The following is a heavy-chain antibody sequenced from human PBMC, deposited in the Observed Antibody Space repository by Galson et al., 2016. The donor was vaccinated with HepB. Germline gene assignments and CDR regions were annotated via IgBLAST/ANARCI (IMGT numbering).Heavy chain of an antibody. V-gene: IGHV4-61*08. D-gene: IGHD2/OR15-2a*01. Sequence: ETLSLTCTVSSGSVSSGGYYWSWVRQSPGKGLEWIGYIQNPGSTNYNPSLRGRVTISIDRSKNQFFLELTSVTAADTAVYYCARDEGFYNGMDVWGQGTTVTVSS. CDR1: SGSVSSGGYY. CDR3: ARDEGFYNGMDV. CDR2: IQNPGST. J-gene: IGHJ6*02.